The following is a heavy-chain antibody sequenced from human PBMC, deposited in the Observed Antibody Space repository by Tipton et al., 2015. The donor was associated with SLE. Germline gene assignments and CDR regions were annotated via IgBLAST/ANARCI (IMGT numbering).Heavy chain of an antibody. CDR3: ARDTYYYDSSGYEAFDI. D-gene: IGHD3-22*01. CDR2: IYYSGST. CDR1: GGSISSYY. J-gene: IGHJ3*02. V-gene: IGHV4-59*01. Sequence: TLSLTCTVSGGSISSYYWSWIRQPPGKGLEWIGYIYYSGSTNYNPSLKSRVTISVGTSKNQFSLKLSSVTAADTAVYYCARDTYYYDSSGYEAFDIWGQGTMVTVSS.